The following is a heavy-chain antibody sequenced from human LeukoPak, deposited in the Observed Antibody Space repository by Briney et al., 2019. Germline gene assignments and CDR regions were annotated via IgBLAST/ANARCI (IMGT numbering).Heavy chain of an antibody. D-gene: IGHD6-13*01. CDR3: ARDQEQHLDY. V-gene: IGHV4-31*03. J-gene: IGHJ4*02. Sequence: SETLSLTCTVSGGSISSGGYYWSWIRQHPGKGLEWIGYIYYSGSTYYNPSLKSRVTISVDTSKNQFSLKLSSVTAADTAVYYCARDQEQHLDYWGQGTLVTVSS. CDR1: GGSISSGGYY. CDR2: IYYSGST.